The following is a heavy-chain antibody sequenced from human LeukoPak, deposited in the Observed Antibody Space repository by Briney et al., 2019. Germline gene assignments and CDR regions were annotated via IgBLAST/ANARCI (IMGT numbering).Heavy chain of an antibody. CDR2: MNPNSGNT. CDR1: GYTFTSYD. V-gene: IGHV1-8*01. J-gene: IGHJ5*02. D-gene: IGHD2-2*01. Sequence: ASVKVSCKASGYTFTSYDINWVRQATGQGLEWMGWMNPNSGNTGYAQKFQGRVTITRNTSISTAYMELSSLRSEDTAVYYCARGPHIVVVPAAGRIPSGIVAGTIQTGDWFDPWGQGTLVTVSS. CDR3: ARGPHIVVVPAAGRIPSGIVAGTIQTGDWFDP.